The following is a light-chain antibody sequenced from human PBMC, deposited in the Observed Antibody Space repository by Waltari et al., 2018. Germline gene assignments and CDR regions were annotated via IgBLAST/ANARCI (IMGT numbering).Light chain of an antibody. V-gene: IGLV4-69*01. J-gene: IGLJ2*01. CDR2: VNSDDSH. CDR1: SGHSSNP. Sequence: QLVLTQSPSASASLGASVKLTCTLSSGHSSNPIAWHPQQPEKGPRYLMKVNSDDSHTKGDVIPDRFSGSSSGAERYLTISRLQSEDEADYYCQTWDTGTVVFGGGTKLTVL. CDR3: QTWDTGTVV.